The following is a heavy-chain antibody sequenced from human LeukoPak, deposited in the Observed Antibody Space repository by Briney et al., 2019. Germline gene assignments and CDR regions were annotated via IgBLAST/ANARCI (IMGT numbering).Heavy chain of an antibody. V-gene: IGHV4-39*07. J-gene: IGHJ4*02. CDR2: IYYSGST. CDR3: ERVCIAAAGTLFFDF. Sequence: SETLSLTSTVYAGSFSSYYWGWIRQPPGKVLEWIGFIYYSGSTYYNPTPRGGVPISVATPKNQFSLSLTSVAAVDPAVFYCERVCIAAAGTLFFDFWGQGTLVTVSS. D-gene: IGHD6-13*01. CDR1: AGSFSSYY.